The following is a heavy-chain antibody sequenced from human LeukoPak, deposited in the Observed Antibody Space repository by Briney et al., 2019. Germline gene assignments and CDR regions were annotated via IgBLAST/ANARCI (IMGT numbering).Heavy chain of an antibody. Sequence: SETLSLTCTVSGGSISSSSYYWGWIRQPPGKGLEWTGSIYYSGSTYYNPSLKSRVTISVGTSKNQFSLKLSSVTAADTAVYYCARHSSGYSIDYWGQGTLVTVSS. CDR1: GGSISSSSYY. J-gene: IGHJ4*02. CDR2: IYYSGST. CDR3: ARHSSGYSIDY. V-gene: IGHV4-39*01. D-gene: IGHD3-22*01.